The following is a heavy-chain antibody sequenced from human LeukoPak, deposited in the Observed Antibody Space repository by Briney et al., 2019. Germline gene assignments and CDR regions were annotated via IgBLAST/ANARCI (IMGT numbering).Heavy chain of an antibody. CDR2: IKQAGSEK. CDR3: ARDPLDY. J-gene: IGHJ4*02. Sequence: GGSLRLSCVASGFTFISYWMSWVRQAPGKGLEWVANIKQAGSEKYYVDSVKGRFTISRDNAKNSLYLQMNSLRAEDTAVYYCARDPLDYWGQGTLVTVSS. CDR1: GFTFISYW. V-gene: IGHV3-7*01.